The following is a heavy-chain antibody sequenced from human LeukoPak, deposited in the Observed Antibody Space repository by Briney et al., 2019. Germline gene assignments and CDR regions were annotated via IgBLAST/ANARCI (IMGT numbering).Heavy chain of an antibody. D-gene: IGHD3-16*01. CDR3: TGGFDHAKSGY. CDR1: GDSISSTAYY. Sequence: SETLSLTCTVSGDSISSTAYYWGWSRQPPGKGLEWLGMIHFSGTSYNNPSLMSRVSISVDTSKNQFSLKLTSVTAADTAVYYCTGGFDHAKSGYWGQGTLVTVSS. J-gene: IGHJ4*02. CDR2: IHFSGTS. V-gene: IGHV4-39*01.